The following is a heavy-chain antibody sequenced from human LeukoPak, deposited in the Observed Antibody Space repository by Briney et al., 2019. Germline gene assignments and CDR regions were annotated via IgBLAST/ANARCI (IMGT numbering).Heavy chain of an antibody. CDR2: INPSGGST. CDR3: ARGPQTGGSYYEFDFDY. Sequence: ASVKVSCKASGYTFTSYYMHWVRQAPGQGLEWMGIINPSGGSTSYAQKFQGRVTMTRDTSTSTVYMELSSLRSEDTAVYYCARGPQTGGSYYEFDFDYWGQGTLVTVSS. CDR1: GYTFTSYY. J-gene: IGHJ4*02. D-gene: IGHD1-26*01. V-gene: IGHV1-46*01.